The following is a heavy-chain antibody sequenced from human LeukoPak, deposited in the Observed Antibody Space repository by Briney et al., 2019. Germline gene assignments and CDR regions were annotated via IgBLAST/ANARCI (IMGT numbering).Heavy chain of an antibody. Sequence: GGSLRLSCAASGFTFSSYWMSWVRQAPGKGLEWVANIKQDGSEKYYADSVKGRFTISRDNAKNSLYLQMNSLRAEDTAVYYCARSGEVWPPFYWGQGTLVTVSS. CDR2: IKQDGSEK. V-gene: IGHV3-7*05. D-gene: IGHD2-15*01. J-gene: IGHJ4*02. CDR3: ARSGEVWPPFY. CDR1: GFTFSSYW.